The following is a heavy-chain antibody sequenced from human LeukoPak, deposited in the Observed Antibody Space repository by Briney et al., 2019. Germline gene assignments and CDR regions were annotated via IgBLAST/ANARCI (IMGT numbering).Heavy chain of an antibody. V-gene: IGHV4-59*08. CDR1: GGSISSYY. D-gene: IGHD4-17*01. J-gene: IGHJ4*02. CDR3: ARQDYGDYLFDY. Sequence: PSETLSLTCTVSGGSISSYYWSWLRQPPGKGLEWIGYIYYSGSTNYNPSLKSRVTISVDTSKNQFSLKLSSVTAADTAVYYCARQDYGDYLFDYWGQGTLVTVSS. CDR2: IYYSGST.